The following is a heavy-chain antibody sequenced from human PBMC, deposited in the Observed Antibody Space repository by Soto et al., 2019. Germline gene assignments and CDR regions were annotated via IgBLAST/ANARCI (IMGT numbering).Heavy chain of an antibody. J-gene: IGHJ4*02. CDR2: INAGNGNT. CDR1: GYTFTSYA. V-gene: IGHV1-3*01. Sequence: ASVKVSCQASGYTFTSYAMHWVRQAPGQRLEWMGWINAGNGNTKYSQKFQGRVTITRDTSASTAYMELSSLRSEDTAVYYCARCVGYGSGSYYLRAPDYWGQGTLVTVSS. D-gene: IGHD3-10*01. CDR3: ARCVGYGSGSYYLRAPDY.